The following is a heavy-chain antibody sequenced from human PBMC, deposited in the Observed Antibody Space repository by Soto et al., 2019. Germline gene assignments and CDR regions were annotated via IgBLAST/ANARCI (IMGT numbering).Heavy chain of an antibody. CDR1: GFTFSSYS. CDR2: IRSSSSTI. Sequence: EVQLVESGGGLVQPGGSLRLSCAASGFTFSSYSMNWVRQAPGKGLEWVSYIRSSSSTIYYADSVKGRFTISRDNAKNSLNLQMNSLRAEDTAVYYCASQSSEWLLFASWGQGTLVTDSS. V-gene: IGHV3-48*01. D-gene: IGHD5-12*01. J-gene: IGHJ4*02. CDR3: ASQSSEWLLFAS.